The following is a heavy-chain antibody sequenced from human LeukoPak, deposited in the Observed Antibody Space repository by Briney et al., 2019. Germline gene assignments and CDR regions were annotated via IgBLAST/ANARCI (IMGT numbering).Heavy chain of an antibody. CDR1: GYTFSNYG. CDR3: ARVGDTAMVTAYAFDI. J-gene: IGHJ3*02. V-gene: IGHV1-69*06. Sequence: ASVKVSCKASGYTFSNYGISWVRQAPGQGLEWMGGIIPIFGTANYAQKFQGRVTITADKSTSTAYMELSSLRSEDTAVYYCARVGDTAMVTAYAFDIWGQGTMVTVSS. CDR2: IIPIFGTA. D-gene: IGHD5-18*01.